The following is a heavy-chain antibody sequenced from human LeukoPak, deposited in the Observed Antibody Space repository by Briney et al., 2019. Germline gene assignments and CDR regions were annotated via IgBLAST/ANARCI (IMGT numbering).Heavy chain of an antibody. D-gene: IGHD3-22*01. CDR2: IIPIFGTA. V-gene: IGHV1-69*05. CDR1: GGTFSSYA. J-gene: IGHJ4*02. CDR3: AIYYDSSGYYFPDDY. Sequence: ASVKVSCKASGGTFSSYAISWVRQAPGQGLEWMGGIIPIFGTANYAQKFQGRVTITTDESTSTAYMELSSLRSEDTAVYYCAIYYDSSGYYFPDDYWGQGTLVTVSS.